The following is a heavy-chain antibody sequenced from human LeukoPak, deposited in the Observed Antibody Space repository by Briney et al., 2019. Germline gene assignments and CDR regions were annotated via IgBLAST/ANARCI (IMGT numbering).Heavy chain of an antibody. CDR1: VYSFTHYG. CDR3: ARDDLYSGYDYDF. Sequence: GASVKVSCTASVYSFTHYGVCWVRHAPGQGLEWRGWISYTGNTKYAPKVQGRVTMTTDTSTSTAYMELRSLSSDDTAVYYCARDDLYSGYDYDFWGEGTLVSVSS. D-gene: IGHD5-12*01. CDR2: ISYTGNT. J-gene: IGHJ4*02. V-gene: IGHV1-18*01.